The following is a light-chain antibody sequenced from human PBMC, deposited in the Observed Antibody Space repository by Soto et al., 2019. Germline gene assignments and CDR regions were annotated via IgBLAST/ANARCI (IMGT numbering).Light chain of an antibody. Sequence: EFVLTQSPGTLSLSPGERATLSCRASQSVSISYLAWYQQKPGQAPRLLIYGASTRATGLPARFSGSGSGTEFALTISSLQSEDFAVYYCQQYNNWPLTFGGGTKVDI. CDR1: QSVSISY. J-gene: IGKJ4*01. CDR3: QQYNNWPLT. CDR2: GAS. V-gene: IGKV3-15*01.